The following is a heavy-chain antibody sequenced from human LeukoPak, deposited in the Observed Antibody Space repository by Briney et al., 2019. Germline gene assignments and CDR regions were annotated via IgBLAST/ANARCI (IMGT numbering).Heavy chain of an antibody. V-gene: IGHV1-69*04. CDR1: GGTFSSYA. Sequence: GASVKVSCKASGGTFSSYAISWVRQAPGQGLEWMGRIIPILGIANYAQKFQGRVTITADKSTSTAYMELSSLRSEDTAVYYCARGGDSYGLLLGYWGQGTLVTVSS. D-gene: IGHD5-18*01. J-gene: IGHJ4*02. CDR2: IIPILGIA. CDR3: ARGGDSYGLLLGY.